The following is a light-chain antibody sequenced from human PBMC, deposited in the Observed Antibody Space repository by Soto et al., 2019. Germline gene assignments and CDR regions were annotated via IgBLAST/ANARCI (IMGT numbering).Light chain of an antibody. V-gene: IGKV3-20*01. J-gene: IGKJ1*01. CDR3: QQYGSSPGT. Sequence: ILLTQSPGPMSSSPGERATLSCRASQTVTSNYLAWYQQKPGQAPRLLFFGASIRATGLPDRFSGGGSGTDFTLTISRLEPEDFAVYYCQQYGSSPGTFGHRSMVDIK. CDR2: GAS. CDR1: QTVTSNY.